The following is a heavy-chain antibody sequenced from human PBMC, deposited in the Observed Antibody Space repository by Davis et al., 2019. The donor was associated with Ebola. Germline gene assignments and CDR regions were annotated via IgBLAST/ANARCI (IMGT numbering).Heavy chain of an antibody. D-gene: IGHD2-2*01. CDR1: GYTFTSYA. J-gene: IGHJ5*02. V-gene: IGHV1-69*13. CDR2: ITPIFGTA. Sequence: SVKVSCKASGYTFTSYAMHWVRQAPGQGLEWMGGITPIFGTANYAQKFQGRVTITADESTSTAYMELSSLRSEDTAVYYCARMDNIVVVPAGQEGWFDPWGQGTLVTVSS. CDR3: ARMDNIVVVPAGQEGWFDP.